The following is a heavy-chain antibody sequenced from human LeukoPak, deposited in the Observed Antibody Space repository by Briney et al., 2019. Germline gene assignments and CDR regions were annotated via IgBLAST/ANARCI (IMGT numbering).Heavy chain of an antibody. CDR1: GGSISSGGYY. CDR2: IYYSGST. D-gene: IGHD4-17*01. CDR3: ARVPDGDLLDY. J-gene: IGHJ4*02. V-gene: IGHV4-31*03. Sequence: SSETLSLTCTVSGGSISSGGYYWSWIRQHPGKGLEWIGYIYYSGSTYYNPSLKSRVTISVDTSKNQFSLKLSSVTAADTAVYYCARVPDGDLLDYWGQGTLVTVSS.